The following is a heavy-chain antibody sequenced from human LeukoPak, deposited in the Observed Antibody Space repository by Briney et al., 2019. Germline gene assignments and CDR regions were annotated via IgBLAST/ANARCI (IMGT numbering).Heavy chain of an antibody. CDR1: GFTFSSYS. Sequence: GGSLRLSCAASGFTFSSYSMNWVRQAPGKGLEWVSSISSSSSYIYYADSVKGRFTISRDSAKNSLYLQMNSLRAEDTAVYYCARESGSGWYKVDAFDIWGQGTMVTVSS. CDR2: ISSSSSYI. D-gene: IGHD6-19*01. J-gene: IGHJ3*02. CDR3: ARESGSGWYKVDAFDI. V-gene: IGHV3-21*01.